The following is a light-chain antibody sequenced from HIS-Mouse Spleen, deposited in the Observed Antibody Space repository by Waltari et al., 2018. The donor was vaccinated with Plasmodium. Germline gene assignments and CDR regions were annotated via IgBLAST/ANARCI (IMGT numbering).Light chain of an antibody. J-gene: IGLJ2*01. CDR1: RSDAGRYHY. V-gene: IGLV2-8*01. CDR3: SSYAGSNNVV. Sequence: QSALTQPPSASGSPGQSVTISCTATRSDAGRYHYVPCYQQHPAKAPKLMIYEVSKRPSGVPDRFSGSKSGNTASLTVSGLQAEDEADYYCSSYAGSNNVVFGGGTKLTVL. CDR2: EVS.